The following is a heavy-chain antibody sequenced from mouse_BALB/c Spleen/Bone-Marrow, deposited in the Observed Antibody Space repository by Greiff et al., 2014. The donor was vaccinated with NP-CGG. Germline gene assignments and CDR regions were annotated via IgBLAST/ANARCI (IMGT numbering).Heavy chain of an antibody. D-gene: IGHD3-1*01. CDR1: GFTFSSYT. V-gene: IGHV5-12-2*01. J-gene: IGHJ4*01. CDR3: ARQLGLRWAMDY. Sequence: EVQGVESGGGLVQPGGSLKLSCAASGFTFSSYTVSWVRQTPEKRLEWVAYISNGGGSTYYPGTVKGRFTISRDNAKNTLYLQMSSLKSEDTAMYYCARQLGLRWAMDYWGQGTSVTVSS. CDR2: ISNGGGST.